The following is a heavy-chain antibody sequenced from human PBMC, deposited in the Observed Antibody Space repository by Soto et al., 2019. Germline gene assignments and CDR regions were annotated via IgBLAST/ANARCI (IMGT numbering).Heavy chain of an antibody. CDR3: ARQVWGSYLSYFDY. V-gene: IGHV4-4*02. CDR2: IYHSGST. D-gene: IGHD3-16*02. J-gene: IGHJ4*02. Sequence: SETLSLTCAVSGGSISSSNWWSWVRQPPGKGLEWIGEIYHSGSTNYNPSLKSRVTISVDKSKNQFSLKLSSVTAADTAVYYCARQVWGSYLSYFDYWGQGTLVTVSS. CDR1: GGSISSSNW.